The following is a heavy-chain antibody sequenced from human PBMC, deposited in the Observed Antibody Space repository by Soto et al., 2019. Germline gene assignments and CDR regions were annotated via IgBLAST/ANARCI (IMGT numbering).Heavy chain of an antibody. D-gene: IGHD3-10*01. CDR3: ARTRLWFGELYYDY. CDR1: GFTVSSNY. CDR2: IYSGGST. J-gene: IGHJ4*02. V-gene: IGHV3-66*01. Sequence: GGSLRLSCAASGFTVSSNYMSWVRQAPGKGLEWVSVIYSGGSTYYADSVKGRFTISRDNSKNTLYLQMNSLRAEDTAVYYCARTRLWFGELYYDYWGQGTLVTVSS.